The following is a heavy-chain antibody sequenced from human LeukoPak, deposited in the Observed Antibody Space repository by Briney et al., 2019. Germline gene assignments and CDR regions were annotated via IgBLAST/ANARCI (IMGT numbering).Heavy chain of an antibody. J-gene: IGHJ3*02. Sequence: SETLSLTCTVSGGSISSSSYYWGWIRQPPGKGLEWIGSIYYSGTTNYNSSLRSRVTISVDTSKNQFSLKLSSVTAADTAVYYCARRGIAVAGTYDAFDIWGQGTMVTVSS. CDR2: IYYSGTT. CDR3: ARRGIAVAGTYDAFDI. V-gene: IGHV4-39*07. D-gene: IGHD6-19*01. CDR1: GGSISSSSYY.